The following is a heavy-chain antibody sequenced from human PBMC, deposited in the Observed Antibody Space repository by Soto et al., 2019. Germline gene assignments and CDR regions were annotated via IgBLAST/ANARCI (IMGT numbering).Heavy chain of an antibody. J-gene: IGHJ4*02. CDR2: ISGSGGTI. CDR3: AREMPDFDL. V-gene: IGHV3-48*01. D-gene: IGHD2-2*01. Sequence: EVQLVESGGGLVQPGGSLRLSCAASGFSFSGYGMNWVRQAPGKGLEWVSCISGSGGTIYYAASLKGRFTISRNNAKNSLYLQMNSLRGEDKAVYYCAREMPDFDLWGQGTLVTVSS. CDR1: GFSFSGYG.